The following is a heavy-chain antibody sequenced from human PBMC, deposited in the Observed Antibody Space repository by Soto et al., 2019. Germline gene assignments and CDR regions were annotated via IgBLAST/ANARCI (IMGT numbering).Heavy chain of an antibody. J-gene: IGHJ4*02. CDR2: INLNNGVT. V-gene: IGHV1-2*02. Sequence: ASVKVSCKASGYSFTGYYMHWVRQAPGQGLEWMGWINLNNGVTLYAEKFQGRVTMTRDTSISTAYMELTRLRSDDTTEYYCVRQKGGGYNYYFDYWGQGTLVTVS. D-gene: IGHD5-12*01. CDR3: VRQKGGGYNYYFDY. CDR1: GYSFTGYY.